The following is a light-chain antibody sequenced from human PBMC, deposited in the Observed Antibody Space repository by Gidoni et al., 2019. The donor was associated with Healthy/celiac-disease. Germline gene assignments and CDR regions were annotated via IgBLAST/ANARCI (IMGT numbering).Light chain of an antibody. CDR2: DVS. J-gene: IGLJ2*01. Sequence: QSALTQPDPVSGSPGPALTISCTGPSSDVGGYNYVSWYQQPPGKAPKLMIYDVSNRPSGVSNRFSGSKSGNTASLTISGLQAEDEADYYCSSYTSSSTLVVFGGGTKLTVL. CDR3: SSYTSSSTLVV. CDR1: SSDVGGYNY. V-gene: IGLV2-14*01.